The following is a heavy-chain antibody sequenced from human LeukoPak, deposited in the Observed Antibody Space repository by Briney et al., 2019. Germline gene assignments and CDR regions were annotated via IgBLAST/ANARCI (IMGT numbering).Heavy chain of an antibody. CDR3: ARLRCSSTSCYINY. J-gene: IGHJ4*02. CDR1: GESITTHY. Sequence: SETLSLTCTVSGESITTHYWTWIRQPPGKGLEWIGYVYDTGSTDYNPSLKSRVTISVDTSKNQFSLRLNSVTAADTAMYYCARLRCSSTSCYINYWGQGTLVTVSS. D-gene: IGHD2-2*02. V-gene: IGHV4-59*11. CDR2: VYDTGST.